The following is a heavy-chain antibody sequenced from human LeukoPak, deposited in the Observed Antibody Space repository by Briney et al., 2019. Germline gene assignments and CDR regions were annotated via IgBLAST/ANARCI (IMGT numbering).Heavy chain of an antibody. D-gene: IGHD6-13*01. CDR2: IYYSGTT. V-gene: IGHV4-59*01. CDR3: AGGVYIAAAQYGY. Sequence: KSSETLSLTCTVSGGSISSYYWSWIRQPPGKGLEWIGYIYYSGTTNYNPSLKGRVTISVDTSKNQFSLKLSSVTAADTAVYYCAGGVYIAAAQYGYWGQGTLVTVSS. J-gene: IGHJ4*02. CDR1: GGSISSYY.